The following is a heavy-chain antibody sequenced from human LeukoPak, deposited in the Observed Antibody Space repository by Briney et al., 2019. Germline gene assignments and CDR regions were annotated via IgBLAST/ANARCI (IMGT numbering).Heavy chain of an antibody. J-gene: IGHJ4*02. CDR3: AKDPQRYCSSTSCYPPAY. CDR1: GFTFSSYA. D-gene: IGHD2-2*01. Sequence: GGSLRLSCAASGFTFSSYAMSWVRLAPGKGLECVSAISGSGGSTYYADSVKGRFTISRDNSKNTLYLQMNSLRAEDTAVYYCAKDPQRYCSSTSCYPPAYWGQGTLVTVSS. CDR2: ISGSGGST. V-gene: IGHV3-23*01.